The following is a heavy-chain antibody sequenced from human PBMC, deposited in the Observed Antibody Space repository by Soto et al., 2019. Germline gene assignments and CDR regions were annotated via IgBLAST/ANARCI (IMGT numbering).Heavy chain of an antibody. CDR1: GGTFSSYA. D-gene: IGHD6-13*01. V-gene: IGHV1-69*01. CDR3: ASTPPLKQLVRYYFDY. Sequence: QVQLVQSGAEVKKPGSSVKVSCKASGGTFSSYAISWVRQAPGQGLEWMGGIIPIFGTANYAQKFQGRVTITADESTSTAYMELSSLRSEDTAVYYCASTPPLKQLVRYYFDYWGQGTLVTVSS. CDR2: IIPIFGTA. J-gene: IGHJ4*02.